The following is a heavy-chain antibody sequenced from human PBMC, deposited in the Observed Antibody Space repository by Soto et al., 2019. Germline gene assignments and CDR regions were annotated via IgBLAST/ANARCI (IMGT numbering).Heavy chain of an antibody. CDR1: GFTFSDYW. CDR3: AKVPYFDFWSGYPPQYFDQ. CDR2: INTDGSKT. D-gene: IGHD3-3*01. Sequence: HPGGSLRLSCAASGFTFSDYWMYWVRQTPGKGLVWVSHINTDGSKTDYTDSVTGRFTISRDNAKNTLYLQMNSLRGEDTAVYYCAKVPYFDFWSGYPPQYFDQWGRGILVTVSS. V-gene: IGHV3-74*01. J-gene: IGHJ4*02.